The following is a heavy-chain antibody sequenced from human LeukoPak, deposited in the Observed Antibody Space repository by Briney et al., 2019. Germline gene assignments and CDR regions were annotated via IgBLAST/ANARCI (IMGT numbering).Heavy chain of an antibody. D-gene: IGHD5-18*01. CDR1: GFTVSSNY. J-gene: IGHJ4*02. CDR2: IYSGGST. CDR3: ARGVRLFGYSYGAFDY. V-gene: IGHV3-53*01. Sequence: GGSLRLSCAASGFTVSSNYMSWVRQAPGKGLEWVSVIYSGGSTYYADSVKGRFTISRDNSKNTLYLQMNSLRAEDTAVYYCARGVRLFGYSYGAFDYWGQGTPVTVSS.